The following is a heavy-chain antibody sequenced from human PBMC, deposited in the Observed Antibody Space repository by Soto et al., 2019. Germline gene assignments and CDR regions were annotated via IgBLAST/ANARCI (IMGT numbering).Heavy chain of an antibody. V-gene: IGHV2-5*02. CDR3: AHRVLRAVFGLVTTTAIYFDF. CDR2: IYWDDDK. Sequence: QITLKESGPTVVNPTETLTLTCTFSGFSLTTSGVGVGWVRQSPGKAPEGLALIYWDDDKRDSTSLNIRLILTKDTSKTQVVLKIANVDPADTATYYGAHRVLRAVFGLVTTTAIYFDFWGPGTPVVVSS. J-gene: IGHJ4*02. D-gene: IGHD3-3*01. CDR1: GFSLTTSGVG.